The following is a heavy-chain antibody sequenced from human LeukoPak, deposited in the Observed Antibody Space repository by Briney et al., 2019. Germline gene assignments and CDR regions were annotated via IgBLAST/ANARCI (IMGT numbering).Heavy chain of an antibody. J-gene: IGHJ6*04. V-gene: IGHV3-23*01. CDR1: GFTFSSYA. CDR2: ISCSGGST. Sequence: GGPLRLSCAASGFTFSSYAMSWVRQTPGKGLEWVSAISCSGGSTYYADPVKGRFTISRDNSKNTLYLQMNSLRAEDTAVYYCARSPPGVVAAAWMDVWGKGTTVTVSS. CDR3: ARSPPGVVAAAWMDV. D-gene: IGHD2-2*01.